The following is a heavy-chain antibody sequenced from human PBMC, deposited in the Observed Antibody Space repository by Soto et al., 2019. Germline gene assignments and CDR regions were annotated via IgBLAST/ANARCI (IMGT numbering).Heavy chain of an antibody. Sequence: QVQLVESGGGVVQPGRSLRLSCAASGFTFSSYGMHWVRQAPGKGLEWVAVIWYDGSNKYYADSVKGRFTISRDNSKNTLYLQMNSLRAEDTAVYYCARDLISVAGASFYFDYWGQGTLVTVSS. CDR3: ARDLISVAGASFYFDY. V-gene: IGHV3-33*01. J-gene: IGHJ4*02. CDR1: GFTFSSYG. CDR2: IWYDGSNK. D-gene: IGHD3-16*01.